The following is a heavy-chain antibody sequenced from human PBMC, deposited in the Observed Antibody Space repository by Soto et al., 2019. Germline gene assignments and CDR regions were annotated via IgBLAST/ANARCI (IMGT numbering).Heavy chain of an antibody. CDR2: IIPIFGTA. V-gene: IGHV1-69*13. Sequence: GASVKVSCKASGGTFSSYAISWVRQAPGQGLEWMGGIIPIFGTANYAQKFQGRVTITADESTSTAYMELSSLRSEDTAVYYCARGRTTVDPSENAPFDYWGQGTLVTVSS. D-gene: IGHD4-17*01. CDR3: ARGRTTVDPSENAPFDY. J-gene: IGHJ4*02. CDR1: GGTFSSYA.